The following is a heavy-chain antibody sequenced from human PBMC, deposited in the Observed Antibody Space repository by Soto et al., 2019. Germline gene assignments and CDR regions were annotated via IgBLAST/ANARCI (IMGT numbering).Heavy chain of an antibody. D-gene: IGHD2-21*01. CDR2: ISFENRRI. V-gene: IGHV3-48*02. J-gene: IGHJ6*02. CDR1: GFTFRAHT. Sequence: GGSLRLSCAASGFTFRAHTFNWVRQAPGKGLEWIAYISFENRRILYADSASGLFTVSRDDGKNLLYLQMNGLKDEDTAIYYCTRDCAGYGMDVWGQGTTVTVSS. CDR3: TRDCAGYGMDV.